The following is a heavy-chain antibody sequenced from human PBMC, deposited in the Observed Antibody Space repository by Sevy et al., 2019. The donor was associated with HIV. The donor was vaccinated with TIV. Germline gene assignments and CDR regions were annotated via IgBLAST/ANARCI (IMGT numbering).Heavy chain of an antibody. V-gene: IGHV1-18*01. CDR3: ARGMTYYYDSSGYLY. D-gene: IGHD3-22*01. J-gene: IGHJ4*02. Sequence: ASVKVSCKASGYTFTSYGISWVRQAPGQGLEWMGWISAYNGNTNYAQMLQGRVTMTTDTSTSTAYMELRSLRSDDTAVYYCARGMTYYYDSSGYLYWGQGTLVTVSS. CDR2: ISAYNGNT. CDR1: GYTFTSYG.